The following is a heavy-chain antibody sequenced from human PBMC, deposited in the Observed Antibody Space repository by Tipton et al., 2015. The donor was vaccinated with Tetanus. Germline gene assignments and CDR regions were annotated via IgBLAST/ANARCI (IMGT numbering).Heavy chain of an antibody. Sequence: SLRLSCAASGFTFSSYGMHWVRQAPGKGLEWVAVISYDGSSEYHADSVKGRFTISRDNSKNTLFLQMSSLRPEDTALYYCARDPNSSGWYPAYFDLWGQGTLVTVSS. J-gene: IGHJ4*02. CDR1: GFTFSSYG. D-gene: IGHD6-19*01. CDR2: ISYDGSSE. CDR3: ARDPNSSGWYPAYFDL. V-gene: IGHV3-30*03.